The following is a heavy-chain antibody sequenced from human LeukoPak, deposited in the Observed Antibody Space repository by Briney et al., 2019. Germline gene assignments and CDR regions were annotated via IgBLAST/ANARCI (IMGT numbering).Heavy chain of an antibody. CDR3: AKIQGYCSSTSCYAMWFDY. Sequence: GGSLRLSCAASGFTFSSYAMSWVRQAPGKGLERVSAISGSGGSTYYADSVKGRFTISRDNSKNTLYLQMNSLRAEDTAVYYCAKIQGYCSSTSCYAMWFDYWGQGTLVTVSS. CDR1: GFTFSSYA. V-gene: IGHV3-23*01. D-gene: IGHD2-2*01. CDR2: ISGSGGST. J-gene: IGHJ4*02.